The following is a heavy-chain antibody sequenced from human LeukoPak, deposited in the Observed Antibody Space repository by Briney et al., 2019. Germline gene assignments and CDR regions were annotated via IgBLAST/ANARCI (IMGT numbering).Heavy chain of an antibody. V-gene: IGHV4-4*07. CDR1: GGSISSYY. CDR2: IYPSGST. CDR3: ARDLVIRGNSGYDAFDF. Sequence: SETLSLTCTVSGGSISSYYWSWIRQPAGKGLEWIGRIYPSGSTNYNPSLTSRVSMSVDTSKNQFSVKLTSVTAADTAVYYCARDLVIRGNSGYDAFDFWGQGTLVTVSS. J-gene: IGHJ4*02. D-gene: IGHD5-12*01.